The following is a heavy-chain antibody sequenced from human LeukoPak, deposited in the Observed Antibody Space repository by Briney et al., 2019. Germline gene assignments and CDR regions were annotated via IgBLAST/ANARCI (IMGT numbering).Heavy chain of an antibody. CDR3: ARGEELYWWQLGY. CDR1: GGSFSGYY. Sequence: PSETLSLTCAVYGGSFSGYYWSWIRQPPGKGLEWIGEINHSGSTNYNPSLKSRVTISVDTSKNQFSLKLSSVTAADTAVYYCARGEELYWWQLGYWGQGTLVTVSS. V-gene: IGHV4-34*01. D-gene: IGHD2-8*02. J-gene: IGHJ4*02. CDR2: INHSGST.